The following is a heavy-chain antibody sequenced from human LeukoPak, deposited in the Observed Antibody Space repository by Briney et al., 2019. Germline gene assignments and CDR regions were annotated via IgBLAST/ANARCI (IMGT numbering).Heavy chain of an antibody. Sequence: PSETLSLTCTVSGGSVSSGSYYWSWIRQPPGKGLEWIGYIYYSGSTNYNPSLKSRVTISVDTSKNQFSLKLSSVTAADTAVYYCARDRACRSTSCYVNYYGMDVWGQGTTVTVSS. V-gene: IGHV4-61*01. CDR2: IYYSGST. D-gene: IGHD2-2*01. J-gene: IGHJ6*02. CDR3: ARDRACRSTSCYVNYYGMDV. CDR1: GGSVSSGSYY.